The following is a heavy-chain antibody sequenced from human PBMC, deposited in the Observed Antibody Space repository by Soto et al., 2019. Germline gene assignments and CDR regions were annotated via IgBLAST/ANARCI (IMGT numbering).Heavy chain of an antibody. D-gene: IGHD3-22*01. CDR1: GGSISSGTYF. CDR2: ISYSWST. V-gene: IGHV4-31*03. CDR3: ARAHYYDSFGYPHDDLNI. J-gene: IGHJ3*02. Sequence: QVQLQESGPRLVQPSQTLSLTCTVSGGSISSGTYFWSWLRQHPGKGLEWIGYISYSWSTYYNPSLKSRVTISVNTSKNQFALMLSSVTDADKAVYYCARAHYYDSFGYPHDDLNIWGQGTMVTVSS.